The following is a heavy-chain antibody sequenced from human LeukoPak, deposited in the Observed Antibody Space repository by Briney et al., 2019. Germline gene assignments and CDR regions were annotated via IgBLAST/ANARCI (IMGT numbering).Heavy chain of an antibody. CDR2: INSDGDSA. CDR3: ARRGNAFDI. J-gene: IGHJ3*02. Sequence: PGGSLRLSCVASGFSFSTYAMTWVRQAPGKGLEWVSFINSDGDSAYYADFVKGRFTISRGNSKNTLYLQMNSLRAEDTALYYCARRGNAFDIWGQGTMVTVSS. D-gene: IGHD3-16*01. CDR1: GFSFSTYA. V-gene: IGHV3-23*01.